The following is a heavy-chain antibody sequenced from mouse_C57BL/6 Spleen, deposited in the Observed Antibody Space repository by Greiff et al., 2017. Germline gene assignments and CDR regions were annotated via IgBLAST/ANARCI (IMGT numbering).Heavy chain of an antibody. D-gene: IGHD2-4*01. CDR1: GFSLTSYA. CDR2: IWTGGGT. V-gene: IGHV2-9-1*01. J-gene: IGHJ4*01. CDR3: ARIYFDYEDYYAMDY. Sequence: VQLQQSGPGLVAPSQSLSITCTVSGFSLTSYAISWVRQPPGKGLEWLGVIWTGGGTNYNSALKSRLSISKDNSKSQVCSKMTGLQTDDTARYYCARIYFDYEDYYAMDYWGQGTSVTVSS.